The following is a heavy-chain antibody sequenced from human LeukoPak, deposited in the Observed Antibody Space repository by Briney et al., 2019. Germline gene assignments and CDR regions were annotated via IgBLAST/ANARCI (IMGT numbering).Heavy chain of an antibody. V-gene: IGHV1-69*04. CDR2: IIPILGIA. Sequence: ASVKVSCKASGGTFSSYTISWVRQAPGQGLERMGRIIPILGIANYAQKFQGRVTITADKSTSTAYMELSSLRSEDTAVYYCARDRDLGSSGYYVDYWGQGTLVTVSS. CDR3: ARDRDLGSSGYYVDY. D-gene: IGHD3-22*01. CDR1: GGTFSSYT. J-gene: IGHJ4*02.